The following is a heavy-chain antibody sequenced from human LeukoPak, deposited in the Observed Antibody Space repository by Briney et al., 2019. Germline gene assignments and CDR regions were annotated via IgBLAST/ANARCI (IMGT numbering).Heavy chain of an antibody. J-gene: IGHJ5*02. CDR2: INPSGGST. CDR1: GYTFTSYY. CDR3: ARDRGATHSWFDP. V-gene: IGHV1-46*01. Sequence: ASVTVSYKASGYTFTSYYMHWVRQAPGQGLEWMGIINPSGGSTSYAQKFQGRVTMTRDTSTSTVYMELSSLRSEDTAVYYCARDRGATHSWFDPWGQGTLVTVSS. D-gene: IGHD1-26*01.